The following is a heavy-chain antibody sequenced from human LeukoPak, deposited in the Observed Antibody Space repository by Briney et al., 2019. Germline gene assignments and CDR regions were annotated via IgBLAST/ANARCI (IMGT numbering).Heavy chain of an antibody. CDR1: GFTVRSNY. V-gene: IGHV3-66*01. J-gene: IGHJ6*02. CDR2: IYSGGST. D-gene: IGHD6-13*01. CDR3: ARGGYSRYYYGMDV. Sequence: GGSLRLSCAASGFTVRSNYLSWVRQAPGKGLEWVSVIYSGGSTDYADSVKGRFTISRDISKNTLYLQVNSLRGEDTAVYYCARGGYSRYYYGMDVWGQGTTVTVSS.